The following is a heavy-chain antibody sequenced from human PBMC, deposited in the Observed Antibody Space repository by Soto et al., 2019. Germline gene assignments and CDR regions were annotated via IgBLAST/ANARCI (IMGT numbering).Heavy chain of an antibody. J-gene: IGHJ5*02. D-gene: IGHD3-3*02. CDR1: GFTFSSYS. CDR2: IYSSSSTI. CDR3: PGDFRSFYSWGNCFDL. V-gene: IGHV3-48*02. Sequence: EVQLVESGGGLVQPGGSLRLSCAASGFTFSSYSMNWVRQAPGKGLEWVSYIYSSSSTIYYADSVKGRFTISRDNAKNSLDLEMNSLRDEGRCVYYGPGDFRSFYSWGNCFDLWGQGTLVTVS.